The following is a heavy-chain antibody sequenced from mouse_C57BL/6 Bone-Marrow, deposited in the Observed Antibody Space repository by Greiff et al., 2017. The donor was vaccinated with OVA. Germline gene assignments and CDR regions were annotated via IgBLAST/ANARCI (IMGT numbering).Heavy chain of an antibody. CDR1: GYAFSSSW. V-gene: IGHV1-82*01. CDR3: ARSLLYYGNYVDAMDY. D-gene: IGHD2-1*01. J-gene: IGHJ4*01. CDR2: IYPGDGDT. Sequence: VQLQQSGPELVKPGASVKISCKASGYAFSSSWMNWVKQRPGKGLEWIGRIYPGDGDTNYNGKFKGKATLTADKSSSTAYMQLSSLTSEDSAVYFCARSLLYYGNYVDAMDYWGQGTSVTVSS.